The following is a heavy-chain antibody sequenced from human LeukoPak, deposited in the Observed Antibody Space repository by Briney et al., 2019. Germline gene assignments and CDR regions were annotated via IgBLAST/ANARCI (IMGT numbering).Heavy chain of an antibody. CDR2: INHSGST. CDR3: ARTTPFNHYYYYGMDV. J-gene: IGHJ6*02. CDR1: GGSFSGYY. V-gene: IGHV4-34*01. D-gene: IGHD1-14*01. Sequence: SETLSLTCAVYGGSFSGYYWSWIRQPPGKGLEWIGEINHSGSTNYNPSLKSRVTISVDTSKNQFSPKLSSVTAADTAVYYCARTTPFNHYYYYGMDVWGQGTTVTVSS.